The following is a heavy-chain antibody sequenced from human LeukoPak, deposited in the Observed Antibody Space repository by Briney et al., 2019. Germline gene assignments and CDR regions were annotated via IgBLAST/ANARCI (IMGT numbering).Heavy chain of an antibody. Sequence: PGGSLRLSCAASGFTFSSYAMHWVRQAPGKGLEWVAVISYDGSNKYYADSVKGRFTISRDNTKNTLYLQMNNLRAEDTAVYYCARDGLGVATDFDLWGQGTLVTVSS. CDR2: ISYDGSNK. D-gene: IGHD3-3*01. CDR3: ARDGLGVATDFDL. CDR1: GFTFSSYA. V-gene: IGHV3-30-3*01. J-gene: IGHJ4*02.